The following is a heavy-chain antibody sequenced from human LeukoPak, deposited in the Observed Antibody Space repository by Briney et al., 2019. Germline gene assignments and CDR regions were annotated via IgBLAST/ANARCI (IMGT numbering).Heavy chain of an antibody. J-gene: IGHJ4*02. Sequence: PGGSLRLSCAASGFTVSNNYMSWVRQAPGKGLEWVSVIYAGGSTYYADSVKGRFTSSRDNSKNTLYLQMNSLKTEDTAVYYCTTERPNYYDSSGYFDYWGQGTLVTVSS. CDR2: IYAGGST. D-gene: IGHD3-22*01. CDR3: TTERPNYYDSSGYFDY. V-gene: IGHV3-66*01. CDR1: GFTVSNNY.